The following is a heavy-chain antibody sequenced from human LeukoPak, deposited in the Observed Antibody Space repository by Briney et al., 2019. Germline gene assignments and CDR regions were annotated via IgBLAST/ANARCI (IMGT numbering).Heavy chain of an antibody. J-gene: IGHJ4*02. CDR1: GFTVSSNY. Sequence: PGGSLRLSCAASGFTVSSNYMSWVRQAPGKGLEWVSNIYGSGETTHYVDSVKGRFTISRDNSKNTLYLQMNSLRAEDTAVYYCTKGMEYSSASGFDYWGQGTLVTVSS. D-gene: IGHD6-6*01. CDR2: IYGSGETT. CDR3: TKGMEYSSASGFDY. V-gene: IGHV3-23*01.